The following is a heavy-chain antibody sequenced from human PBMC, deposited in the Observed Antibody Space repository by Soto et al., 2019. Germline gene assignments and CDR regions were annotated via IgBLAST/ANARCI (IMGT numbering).Heavy chain of an antibody. CDR3: ARARSIAAYYYYYGMDV. V-gene: IGHV1-8*01. J-gene: IGHJ6*02. CDR1: GYTFTSYY. Sequence: QVQLVQSGAEVKKPGASVKVSCKASGYTFTSYYINWVRQATGQGLEWMGWMNPNSGNTGYAQKFQGRVTMTRNTSISTAYMELSSLRSEDTAVYYCARARSIAAYYYYYGMDVWGQGTTVTVSS. D-gene: IGHD6-6*01. CDR2: MNPNSGNT.